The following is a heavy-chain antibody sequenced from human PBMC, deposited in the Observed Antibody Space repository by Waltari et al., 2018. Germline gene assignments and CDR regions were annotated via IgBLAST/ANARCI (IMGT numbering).Heavy chain of an antibody. CDR2: WYPAAFK. Sequence: WYQQVPGKGLEWVSTWYPAAFKYYADSVKGRFTISRDSSKNTLYLQMSSVRAEDTAVYYCARADVSTGGKYYFDFWGQGTLVSVSS. J-gene: IGHJ4*02. D-gene: IGHD3-16*01. V-gene: IGHV3-53*01. CDR3: ARADVSTGGKYYFDF.